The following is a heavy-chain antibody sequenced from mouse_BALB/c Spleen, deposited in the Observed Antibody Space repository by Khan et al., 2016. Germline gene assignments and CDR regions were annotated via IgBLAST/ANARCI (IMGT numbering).Heavy chain of an antibody. CDR1: GYTFSSYW. J-gene: IGHJ3*01. CDR3: LSFSGERAWFAC. V-gene: IGHV1-9*01. D-gene: IGHD2-13*01. Sequence: QVPLKQSGAELMKPGASVKISCKASGYTFSSYWIEWIKQRPGHGLERIGELFPGSGNTTYKENFKDKATYTADTSSNTAYMQLSSLTSVDSSFYYCLSFSGERAWFACWGQEPLATVSA. CDR2: LFPGSGNT.